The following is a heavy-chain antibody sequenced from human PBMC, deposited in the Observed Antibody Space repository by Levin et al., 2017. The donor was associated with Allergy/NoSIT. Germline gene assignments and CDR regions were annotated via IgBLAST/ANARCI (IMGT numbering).Heavy chain of an antibody. V-gene: IGHV1-46*03. J-gene: IGHJ3*02. CDR3: ARGPVVVVAATLGRAFDI. CDR1: GYTFTSYY. CDR2: INPSGGST. D-gene: IGHD2-15*01. Sequence: GESLKISCQASGYTFTSYYMHWVRQAPGQGLEWMGIINPSGGSTSYAQKFQGRVTMTRDTSTSTVYMELSSLRSEDTAVYYCARGPVVVVAATLGRAFDIWGQGTMVTVSS.